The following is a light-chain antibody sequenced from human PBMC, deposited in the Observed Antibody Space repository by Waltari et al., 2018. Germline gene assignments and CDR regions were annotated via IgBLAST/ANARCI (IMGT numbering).Light chain of an antibody. J-gene: IGKJ2*01. Sequence: EIVLTQSPGTLSLSPGERATLSCRASQSVSSNYLAWYQQRPGQAPRLLIHGSSSRATGIPDRFSGSGSGTDFTLTISRLEPDDFAVYYCQQYGRSWNTFGQGTKLEIK. CDR2: GSS. V-gene: IGKV3-20*01. CDR1: QSVSSNY. CDR3: QQYGRSWNT.